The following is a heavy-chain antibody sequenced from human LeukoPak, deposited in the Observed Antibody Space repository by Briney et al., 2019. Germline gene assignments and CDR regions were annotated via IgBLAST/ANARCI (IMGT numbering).Heavy chain of an antibody. CDR3: TTGTPYYYGSGSYPY. D-gene: IGHD3-10*01. CDR1: EFTFSSYA. V-gene: IGHV3-23*01. Sequence: ESGGSLRLSCAASEFTFSSYAMSWVRQAPGKGLEWVSTISSSGGSTSYADSVKGRFTVSRDNSKNTLYLQMNSLKTEDTAVYYCTTGTPYYYGSGSYPYWGQGTLVTVSS. J-gene: IGHJ4*02. CDR2: ISSSGGST.